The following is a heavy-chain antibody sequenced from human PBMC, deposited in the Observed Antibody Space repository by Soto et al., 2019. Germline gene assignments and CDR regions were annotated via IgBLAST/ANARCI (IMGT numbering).Heavy chain of an antibody. J-gene: IGHJ4*02. CDR3: ARHPNTGYDFDF. CDR1: GASISSSSHY. Sequence: SETLSLTCTVSGASISSSSHYWGWIRQPPGKGLEWVGSSLYGGSTYYNPSLKSRVTISVDTSKNQFSLKLNSVTAAYTAVYYCARHPNTGYDFDFWGQGTLVTVSS. V-gene: IGHV4-39*01. D-gene: IGHD5-12*01. CDR2: SLYGGST.